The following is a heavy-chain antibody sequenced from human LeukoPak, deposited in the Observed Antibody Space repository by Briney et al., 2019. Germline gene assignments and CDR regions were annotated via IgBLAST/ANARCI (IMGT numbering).Heavy chain of an antibody. CDR2: ISYDGSNK. Sequence: PGGSLRLSCAASGFTFSSYAMHWARQAPGKGLEWVAVISYDGSNKYYADSVKGRFTISRDNSKNTLYLQMNSLRAEDTAVYYCARNYYGSGHFDYWGQGTLVTVSS. D-gene: IGHD3-10*01. J-gene: IGHJ4*02. CDR3: ARNYYGSGHFDY. CDR1: GFTFSSYA. V-gene: IGHV3-30*04.